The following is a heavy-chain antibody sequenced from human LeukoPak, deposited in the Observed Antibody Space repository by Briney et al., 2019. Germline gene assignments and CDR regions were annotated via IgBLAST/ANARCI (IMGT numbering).Heavy chain of an antibody. CDR2: IKQDGSQE. CDR3: ARGGGLDV. V-gene: IGHV3-7*03. CDR1: RFTLSTYW. D-gene: IGHD3-16*01. J-gene: IGHJ6*02. Sequence: GGSLRLSCAASRFTLSTYWMSWVRQAPGKGLEWVAHIKQDGSQEYCVDSVKGRFTISRDSAKNSLYLQMSNLRAEDTAVYFCARGGGLDVWGQGATVTVSS.